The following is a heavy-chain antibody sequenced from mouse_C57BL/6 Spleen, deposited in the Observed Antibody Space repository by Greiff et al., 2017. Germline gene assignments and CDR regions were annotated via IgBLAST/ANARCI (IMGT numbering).Heavy chain of an antibody. D-gene: IGHD2-1*01. J-gene: IGHJ1*03. Sequence: EVQLQQSGPELVKPGASVKISCKASGYSFTDYNMNWVKQSNGKSLEWIGVINPNYGNTSYHQNVKGQATLTVDQSSSTAYMQLNSLTSEDSAVXYCAKAASDYGNRYWYFDVWGTGTTVTVSS. CDR1: GYSFTDYN. CDR2: INPNYGNT. V-gene: IGHV1-39*01. CDR3: AKAASDYGNRYWYFDV.